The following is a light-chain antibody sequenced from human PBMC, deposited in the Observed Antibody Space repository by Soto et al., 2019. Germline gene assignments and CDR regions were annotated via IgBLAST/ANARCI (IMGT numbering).Light chain of an antibody. J-gene: IGLJ1*01. CDR2: DVT. CDR1: SSDIGGHNS. V-gene: IGLV2-8*01. CDR3: SSYTDRKHLV. Sequence: QSVLTQSPSASGSPGQSVTISCTGTSSDIGGHNSVSWYQQHPGKAPKVMIYDVTKRPSGVPDRFSGSKSGNTASLTVSALQAEDEADYYCSSYTDRKHLVFGTGTKLTVL.